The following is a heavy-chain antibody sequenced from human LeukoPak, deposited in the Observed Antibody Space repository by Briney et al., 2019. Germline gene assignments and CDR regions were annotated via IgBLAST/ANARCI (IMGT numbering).Heavy chain of an antibody. CDR3: ARHGGYTWNDIYFDR. J-gene: IGHJ5*02. Sequence: GESLQISCQGSGYTFTSWWIGWVRQLPGKGLEWMGIIYPGNSDTRYSPSFQGQVTISADRSISTAYLQWSSLTASDTAIYYCARHGGYTWNDIYFDRWGQGTLVTVSS. D-gene: IGHD1-1*01. CDR1: GYTFTSWW. V-gene: IGHV5-51*01. CDR2: IYPGNSDT.